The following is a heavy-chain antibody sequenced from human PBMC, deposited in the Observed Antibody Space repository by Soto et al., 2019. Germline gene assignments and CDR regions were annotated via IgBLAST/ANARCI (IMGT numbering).Heavy chain of an antibody. Sequence: SVKVSCKASGGTFSSYAISWVLQAPEQGLEWMGGIIPIFGTANYAQKFQGRVTITADESTSTAYMELSSLRSEDTAVYYCATASQLPSYYYYYGMDVWGQGTTVTVSS. CDR3: ATASQLPSYYYYYGMDV. J-gene: IGHJ6*02. CDR2: IIPIFGTA. D-gene: IGHD2-2*01. CDR1: GGTFSSYA. V-gene: IGHV1-69*13.